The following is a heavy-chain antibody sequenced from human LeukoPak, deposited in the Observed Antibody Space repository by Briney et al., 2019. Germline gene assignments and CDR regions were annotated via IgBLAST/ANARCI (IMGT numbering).Heavy chain of an antibody. CDR2: IYYSGST. V-gene: IGHV4-61*01. D-gene: IGHD1-1*01. CDR3: ARDRTSAFDI. CDR1: GGSVSSGSYY. Sequence: SETLSLTCTVSGGSVSSGSYYWSWIRQPPGKGLEWIGYIYYSGSTNYNPSLKSRDTISVDTSKNQFSLKLSSVTAADTAVYYCARDRTSAFDIWGQGTMVTVSS. J-gene: IGHJ3*02.